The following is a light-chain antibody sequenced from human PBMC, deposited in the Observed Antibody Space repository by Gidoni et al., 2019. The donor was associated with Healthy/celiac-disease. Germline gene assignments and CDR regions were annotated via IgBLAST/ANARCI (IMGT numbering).Light chain of an antibody. CDR1: SSDVGGYNY. V-gene: IGLV2-8*01. CDR2: EVS. CDR3: SSYAGSNNFVV. Sequence: SSLTHPPSPSGSTLPSVTISCNGTSSDVGGYNYVALYQKHPGKAPKLMIYEVSKRPSGVPDRFSGSKSGNTDSLTVSGLQAEDEADYYCSSYAGSNNFVVFGGGTKLTVL. J-gene: IGLJ2*01.